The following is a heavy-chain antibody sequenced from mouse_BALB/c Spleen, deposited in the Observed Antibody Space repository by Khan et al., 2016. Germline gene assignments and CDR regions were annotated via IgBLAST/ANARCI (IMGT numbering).Heavy chain of an antibody. D-gene: IGHD1-2*01. Sequence: EVELVESGGGLVQPGGSLRLSCATSGFTFTDYYMSWVRQPPGKALEWLGFIRNKANGYTTEYSASVKGRFTISRDNSQSILYLQMNTLRAEDSATYYCARPTATGYFDVWGAGTTVTVSS. CDR3: ARPTATGYFDV. CDR2: IRNKANGYTT. V-gene: IGHV7-3*02. J-gene: IGHJ1*01. CDR1: GFTFTDYY.